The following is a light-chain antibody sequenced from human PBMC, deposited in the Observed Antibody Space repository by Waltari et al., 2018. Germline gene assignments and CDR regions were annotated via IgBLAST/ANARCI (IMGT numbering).Light chain of an antibody. CDR2: DVS. V-gene: IGLV2-11*01. CDR1: SSYVGGYDY. Sequence: QSALTQPRPVPASPVHSVTISCPGPSSYVGGYDYVPWYQQYPGKAPKLVNYDVSKRPAGVPARFSGSKSGNTASLTISGLQAEDEADYNCCSYAGRATWAFGGGTKLTVL. CDR3: CSYAGRATWA. J-gene: IGLJ3*02.